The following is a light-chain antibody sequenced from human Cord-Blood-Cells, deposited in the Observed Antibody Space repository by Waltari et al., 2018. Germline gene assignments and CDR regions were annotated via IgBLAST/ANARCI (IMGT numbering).Light chain of an antibody. J-gene: IGKJ3*01. V-gene: IGKV2-28*01. Sequence: DIVMTQSPLSLPVTPGEPASISCRSSQSLLHSNGYTYLDWYLQKPGQSPQLLIYLGSTRASGVPDRFSGSGSGTDFTLKISRVEAEDVGVYYCMQALQTPFTFGPGTKVDIK. CDR1: QSLLHSNGYTY. CDR3: MQALQTPFT. CDR2: LGS.